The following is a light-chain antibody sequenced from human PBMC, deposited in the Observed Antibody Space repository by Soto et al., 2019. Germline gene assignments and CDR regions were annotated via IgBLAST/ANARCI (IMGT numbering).Light chain of an antibody. V-gene: IGKV3-11*01. J-gene: IGKJ1*01. CDR1: QSVSSY. CDR2: DVS. CDR3: QQRSNWPSWT. Sequence: PGERATLSCRASQSVSSYLAWYQQKPGQAPRLLIYDVSNRATGIPARFSGSGSGTDFTLTISSLEPEDFAVYYCQQRSNWPSWTFGQGTKVDIK.